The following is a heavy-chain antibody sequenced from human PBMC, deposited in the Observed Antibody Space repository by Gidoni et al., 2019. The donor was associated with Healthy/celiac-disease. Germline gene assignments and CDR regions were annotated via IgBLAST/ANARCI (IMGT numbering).Heavy chain of an antibody. D-gene: IGHD2-15*01. CDR3: ARADPYCSGGSCYYYYGMDV. V-gene: IGHV4-59*01. CDR2: IYYRGST. J-gene: IGHJ6*02. CDR1: GGSISSYS. Sequence: QVQLQESGPGLVKPSETLSLTCPVSGGSISSYSCSWSRQPPGKGLEWIGYIYYRGSTNYNPSLKSRVTISVDTSKNQFSLKLSAVTSADTAVYYCARADPYCSGGSCYYYYGMDVWGQGTTVTVSS.